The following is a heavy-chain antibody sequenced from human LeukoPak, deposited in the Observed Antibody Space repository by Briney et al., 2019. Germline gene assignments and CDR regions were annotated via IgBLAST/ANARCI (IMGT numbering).Heavy chain of an antibody. D-gene: IGHD5-18*01. CDR3: VAMDQTPAFDY. J-gene: IGHJ4*02. V-gene: IGHV3-53*01. Sequence: PGGSLRLSCAASGFTVSSNYMSWVRQAPGKGLEWVSVIYSGGSTYYADSVKGRFTISRDNSKNTLYLQMNSLRAEDTAMYYCVAMDQTPAFDYWGQGTLVTVSS. CDR1: GFTVSSNY. CDR2: IYSGGST.